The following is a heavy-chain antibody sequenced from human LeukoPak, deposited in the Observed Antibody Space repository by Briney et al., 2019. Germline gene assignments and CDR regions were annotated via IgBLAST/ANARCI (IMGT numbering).Heavy chain of an antibody. J-gene: IGHJ4*02. CDR3: ARESNSGYYLSY. V-gene: IGHV3-66*01. CDR1: GFTVSSNY. Sequence: GGSLRLSCAASGFTVSSNYMSWVRQVPGKGLEWVSVIYNSGRTYYADSVKGRFTIPRDNSKNTVYLQMNSLRAEDTAVYYCARESNSGYYLSYWGQGTLVTVSS. CDR2: IYNSGRT. D-gene: IGHD3-22*01.